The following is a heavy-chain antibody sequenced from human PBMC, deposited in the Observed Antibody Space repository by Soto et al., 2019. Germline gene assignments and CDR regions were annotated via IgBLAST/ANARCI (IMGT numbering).Heavy chain of an antibody. CDR2: IFTSGST. CDR3: AKAWAPGVTGFGL. D-gene: IGHD5-18*01. J-gene: IGHJ5*02. CDR1: GGPISGYY. Sequence: PSETLSLTCTVSGGPISGYYWNWIRQPAGKGLEWIGRIFTSGSTNYNPSLKSRVTMSVDTSKTRSSLNLNNVPAGDTAVFYCAKAWAPGVTGFGLWGKGPLVPVSS. V-gene: IGHV4-4*07.